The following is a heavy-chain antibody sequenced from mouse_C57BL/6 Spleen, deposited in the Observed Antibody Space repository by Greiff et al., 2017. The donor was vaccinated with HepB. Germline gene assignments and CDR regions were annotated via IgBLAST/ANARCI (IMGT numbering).Heavy chain of an antibody. D-gene: IGHD2-4*01. J-gene: IGHJ4*01. CDR2: ISDGGSYT. CDR3: ARDLDDYDYDSYYAMDY. Sequence: EVKLMESGGGLVKPGGSLKLSCAASGFTFSSYAMSWVRQTPEKRLEWVATISDGGSYTYYPDNVKGRFTISRDNAKNNLYLQMIQLKSEDTAMYYCARDLDDYDYDSYYAMDYWGQGTSVTVSS. V-gene: IGHV5-4*01. CDR1: GFTFSSYA.